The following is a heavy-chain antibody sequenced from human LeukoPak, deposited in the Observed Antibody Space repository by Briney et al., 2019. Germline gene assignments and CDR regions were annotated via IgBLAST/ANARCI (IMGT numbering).Heavy chain of an antibody. J-gene: IGHJ5*02. CDR3: ARDLGLRGVTNWFDT. V-gene: IGHV1-46*01. Sequence: GAPVKVSCKASAYTFSSYLVHRVRQAPGQGLEWMGLIDPSGGSTGYAQKFQGRVTMTRDTSTSTVYMEMSSLRSEDTALYYCARDLGLRGVTNWFDTWGQGTLVTVSS. CDR2: IDPSGGST. D-gene: IGHD3-10*01. CDR1: AYTFSSYL.